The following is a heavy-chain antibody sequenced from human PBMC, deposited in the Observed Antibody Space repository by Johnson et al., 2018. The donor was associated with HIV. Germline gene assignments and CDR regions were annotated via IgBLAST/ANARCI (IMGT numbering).Heavy chain of an antibody. Sequence: VQLVESGGGLIQPGGSLRLSCAASGFTVSSNYMSWVRQAPGKGLEWVGRIKSKTDGGTTDYAAPVKGRFTISRDDSKNTLYLQMNSLKTEDTAVYYCTTDLGGEDAFDIWGQGTMVTVSS. CDR1: GFTVSSNY. CDR3: TTDLGGEDAFDI. V-gene: IGHV3-15*01. CDR2: IKSKTDGGTT. J-gene: IGHJ3*02. D-gene: IGHD3-16*01.